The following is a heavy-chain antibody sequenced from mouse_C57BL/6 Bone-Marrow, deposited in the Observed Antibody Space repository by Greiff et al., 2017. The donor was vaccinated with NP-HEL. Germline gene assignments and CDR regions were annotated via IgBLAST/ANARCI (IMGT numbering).Heavy chain of an antibody. D-gene: IGHD2-1*01. V-gene: IGHV1-64*01. J-gene: IGHJ3*01. CDR1: GYTFTSYW. CDR2: IHPNSGST. CDR3: ASYYGNYDIAWFAY. Sequence: QVQLQQPGAELVKPGASVKLSCKASGYTFTSYWMHWVKQRPGQGLEWIGMIHPNSGSTNYNEKFKSKATLTVDKSSSTAYMQLSSLTSEDSAVYYCASYYGNYDIAWFAYWGQGTPVTVSA.